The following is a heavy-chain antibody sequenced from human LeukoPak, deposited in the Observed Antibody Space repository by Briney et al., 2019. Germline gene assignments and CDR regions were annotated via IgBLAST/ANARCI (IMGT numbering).Heavy chain of an antibody. CDR1: GGSISSYY. CDR3: ARHSGASPHYFDY. CDR2: IFYTGST. Sequence: SETLSLTCTVSGGSISSYYWSWIRQPPGKELEWIAFIFYTGSTHYNPSLTSRVTISVDTSENQFSLKLTSVTAADTAVYYCARHSGASPHYFDYWGRGTLVTVSS. V-gene: IGHV4-59*08. D-gene: IGHD1-26*01. J-gene: IGHJ4*02.